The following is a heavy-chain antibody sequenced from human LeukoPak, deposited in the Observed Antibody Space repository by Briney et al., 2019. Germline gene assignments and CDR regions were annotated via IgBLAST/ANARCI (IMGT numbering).Heavy chain of an antibody. CDR2: ISYDGSNK. CDR3: ARGKGYCSGGSCYPGDAFDI. J-gene: IGHJ3*02. D-gene: IGHD2-15*01. CDR1: GFTFSSYA. V-gene: IGHV3-30-3*01. Sequence: GRSLRLSCAASGFTFSSYAMHWVRQAPGKGLEWVAVISYDGSNKYYADSVKGRFTISRDNSKNTLYLQMNSLRAEDTAVYYCARGKGYCSGGSCYPGDAFDIWGQGTMVTVSS.